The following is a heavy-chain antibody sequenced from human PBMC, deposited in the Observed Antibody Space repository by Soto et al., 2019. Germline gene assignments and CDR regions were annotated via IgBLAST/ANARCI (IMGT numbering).Heavy chain of an antibody. CDR1: GYTFTSYG. V-gene: IGHV1-18*01. D-gene: IGHD2-2*01. Sequence: QVQLVQSGAEVKKPGASVKVSCKASGYTFTSYGISWVRQAPGQGLEWMGWISAYNGNTNYAQKLQGRVTMTTDTSTRTAYMELRRLRSDDTAVYYCAREVYCSSTSCSPYFDYWGQGTLVTVSS. CDR3: AREVYCSSTSCSPYFDY. J-gene: IGHJ4*02. CDR2: ISAYNGNT.